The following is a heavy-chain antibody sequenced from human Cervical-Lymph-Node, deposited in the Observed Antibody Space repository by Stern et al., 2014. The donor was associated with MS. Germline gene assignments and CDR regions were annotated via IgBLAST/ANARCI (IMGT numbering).Heavy chain of an antibody. Sequence: VQLVESGGGVVQPGRSLRLSCAASGFTFSNYGMYWVRQAPGKGLEWETVISYDGSNKYYADSVKGRFTISRDNSKNTLYLQMNSLRPEDTAVYYCAKSYRAYCSSSGCYTDSWGQGTLVTVSS. D-gene: IGHD2-2*02. V-gene: IGHV3-30*18. CDR1: GFTFSNYG. CDR2: ISYDGSNK. J-gene: IGHJ4*02. CDR3: AKSYRAYCSSSGCYTDS.